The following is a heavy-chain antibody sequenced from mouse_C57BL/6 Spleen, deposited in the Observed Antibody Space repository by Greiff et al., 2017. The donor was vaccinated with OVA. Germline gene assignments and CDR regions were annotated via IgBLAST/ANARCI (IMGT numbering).Heavy chain of an antibody. D-gene: IGHD2-3*01. CDR2: LDPETGGT. CDR3: ARERDDGRFAY. V-gene: IGHV1-15*01. Sequence: VQLQQSGAELVRPGASVTLSCKASGYTFTDYEMHWVKQTPVHGLAWIGALDPETGGTAYNQKFKGKAILTADKSSSTAYMELHSLTAEDSAVYFCARERDDGRFAYWGQGTLVTVSA. J-gene: IGHJ3*01. CDR1: GYTFTDYE.